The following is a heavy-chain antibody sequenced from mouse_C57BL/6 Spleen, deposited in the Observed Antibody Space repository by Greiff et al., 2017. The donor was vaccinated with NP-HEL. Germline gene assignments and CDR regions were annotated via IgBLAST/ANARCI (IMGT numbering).Heavy chain of an antibody. CDR2: IYPGDGDT. CDR1: GYAFSSYW. CDR3: ARRSPSGMGY. V-gene: IGHV1-80*01. J-gene: IGHJ2*01. D-gene: IGHD3-1*01. Sequence: VKLMESGAELVKPGASVKISCKASGYAFSSYWMNWVKQRPGKGLEWIGQIYPGDGDTNYNGKFKGKATLTADKSSSTAYMQLSSLTSEDSAVYFCARRSPSGMGYWGQGTTLTVSS.